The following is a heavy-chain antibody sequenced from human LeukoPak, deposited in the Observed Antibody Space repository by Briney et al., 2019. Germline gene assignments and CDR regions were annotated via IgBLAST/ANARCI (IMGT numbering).Heavy chain of an antibody. D-gene: IGHD3-10*01. CDR3: ARRGYGSGSYSVYYYYYMDV. Sequence: PGGSLRLSCAASGFTFSSYSMNWIRQPPGKGLEWVSSISSSSSYIYYADSVKGRFTISRDNAKNSLYLQMNSLRAEDTAVYYCARRGYGSGSYSVYYYYYMDVWGKGTTVTVSS. CDR2: ISSSSSYI. J-gene: IGHJ6*03. V-gene: IGHV3-21*01. CDR1: GFTFSSYS.